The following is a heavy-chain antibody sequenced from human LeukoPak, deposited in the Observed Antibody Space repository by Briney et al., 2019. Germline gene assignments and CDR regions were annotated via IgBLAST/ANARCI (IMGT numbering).Heavy chain of an antibody. CDR1: GYTLTELS. CDR3: ATSGYYGSGSYLYWYFDL. V-gene: IGHV1-24*01. D-gene: IGHD3-10*01. Sequence: ASVKGSCKVSGYTLTELSMHWVRQAPGKGLEFMGGFDPEDGETSYAQKFQGRVTMTKNTSTDKAYMELSSLRSEDTAVYYCATSGYYGSGSYLYWYFDLWGRGTLVTVSS. J-gene: IGHJ2*01. CDR2: FDPEDGET.